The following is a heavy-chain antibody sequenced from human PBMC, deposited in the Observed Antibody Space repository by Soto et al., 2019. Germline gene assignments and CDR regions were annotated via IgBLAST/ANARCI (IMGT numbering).Heavy chain of an antibody. CDR2: IYHSGST. CDR3: ARDSYSSSSRGWFDP. D-gene: IGHD6-6*01. J-gene: IGHJ5*02. Sequence: LSLTCAVSGGSISSGGYSWSWIRQPPGKGLEWIGYIYHSGSTYYNPSLKSRVTISVDRSKNQFSLKLSSVTAADTAVYYCARDSYSSSSRGWFDPWGQGTPVTVSS. V-gene: IGHV4-30-2*01. CDR1: GGSISSGGYS.